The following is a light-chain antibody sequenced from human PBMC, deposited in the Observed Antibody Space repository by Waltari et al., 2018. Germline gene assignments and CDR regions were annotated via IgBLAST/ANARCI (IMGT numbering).Light chain of an antibody. Sequence: DIQITQSPSTLSASVGDRVTITCRASQSISTWLAWFQQKPGNAPKVLIYKASSLESGVPSRFSGSGAGTEFTLTISSLQPDDFATYYCQHYNSFPYTFGQGTKLEIK. CDR2: KAS. CDR3: QHYNSFPYT. J-gene: IGKJ2*01. CDR1: QSISTW. V-gene: IGKV1-5*03.